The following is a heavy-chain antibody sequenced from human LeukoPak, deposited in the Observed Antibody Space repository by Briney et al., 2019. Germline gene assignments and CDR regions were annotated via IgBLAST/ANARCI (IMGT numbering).Heavy chain of an antibody. D-gene: IGHD6-13*01. CDR2: MNPNSGNT. CDR1: GYTFTGYY. Sequence: ASVKVSCKASGYTFTGYYMHWVRQAPGQGLEWVRWMNPNSGNTGYAQKFQGRVTMTRNTSISTAYMELSSLRSEDTAVYYCARETGAGSSWYSRNWFDPWGQGTLVTVSS. J-gene: IGHJ5*02. V-gene: IGHV1-8*02. CDR3: ARETGAGSSWYSRNWFDP.